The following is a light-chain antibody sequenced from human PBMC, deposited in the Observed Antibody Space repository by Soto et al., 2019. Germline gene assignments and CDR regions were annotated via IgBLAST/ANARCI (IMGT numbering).Light chain of an antibody. J-gene: IGKJ5*01. CDR3: QQRSNWPPVT. Sequence: EDVLTQYPATLSLSPGGRATLSCRASQSVSSYLAWYQQKPGQAPRLLIYDASNRATGIPARFSGSGSGTDFTLTISSPEPEDFAVYYCQQRSNWPPVTFGQGTRLEI. CDR2: DAS. V-gene: IGKV3-11*01. CDR1: QSVSSY.